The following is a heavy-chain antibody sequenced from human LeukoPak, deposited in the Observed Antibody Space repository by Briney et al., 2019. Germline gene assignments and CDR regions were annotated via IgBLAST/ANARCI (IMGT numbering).Heavy chain of an antibody. CDR2: INPNSGGT. V-gene: IGHV1-2*02. J-gene: IGHJ3*02. CDR1: GYAFTGYY. D-gene: IGHD6-19*01. Sequence: ASVKVSCKASGYAFTGYYMHWVRQAPGQGLEWMGWINPNSGGTNYAQKFQGRVTMTRDTSISTAYMELSRLRSDDTAVYYCARGGQWREYDAFDIWGQGTMVTVSS. CDR3: ARGGQWREYDAFDI.